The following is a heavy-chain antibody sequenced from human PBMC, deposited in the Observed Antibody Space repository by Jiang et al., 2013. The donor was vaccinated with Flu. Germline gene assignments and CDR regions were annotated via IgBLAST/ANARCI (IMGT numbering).Heavy chain of an antibody. CDR3: ARLMGRGSYYYYGMDV. D-gene: IGHD3-10*01. CDR2: IYPGDSDT. Sequence: IIYPGDSDTRYSPSFQGQVTISADKSISTAYLQWSSLKASDTAMYYCARLMGRGSYYYYGMDVWGQGTTVTVSS. J-gene: IGHJ6*02. V-gene: IGHV5-51*01.